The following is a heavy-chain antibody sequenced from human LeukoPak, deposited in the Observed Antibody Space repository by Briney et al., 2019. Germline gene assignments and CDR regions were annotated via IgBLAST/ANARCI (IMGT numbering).Heavy chain of an antibody. V-gene: IGHV3-11*01. D-gene: IGHD5-24*01. CDR3: ARDREMASSDY. CDR1: GFTFSDYY. Sequence: GGSLRLSCAASGFTFSDYYMSWIRQAPGKGLEWVSYISSSGSTIYYADSVKGRFTISRDNAKNSLYLQMNSLRAKDTAVYYCARDREMASSDYWGQGTLVTVSS. J-gene: IGHJ4*02. CDR2: ISSSGSTI.